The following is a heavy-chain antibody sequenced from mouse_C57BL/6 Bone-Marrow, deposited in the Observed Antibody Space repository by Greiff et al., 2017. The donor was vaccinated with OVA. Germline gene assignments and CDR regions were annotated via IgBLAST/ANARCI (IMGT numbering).Heavy chain of an antibody. CDR2: INPYNGDT. Sequence: EVKLMESGPELVKPGDSVKISCKASGYSFTGYFMNWVMQSHGKSLEWIGRINPYNGDTFYNQKFKGKATLTVDKSSSTAHMELRSLTSEDSAVYYCARWDTTVVDWDVAWFAYWGQGTLVTVSA. V-gene: IGHV1-20*01. CDR3: ARWDTTVVDWDVAWFAY. J-gene: IGHJ3*01. D-gene: IGHD1-1*01. CDR1: GYSFTGYF.